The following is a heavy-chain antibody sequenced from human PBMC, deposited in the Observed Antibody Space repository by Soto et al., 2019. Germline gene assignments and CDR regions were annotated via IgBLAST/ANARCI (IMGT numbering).Heavy chain of an antibody. Sequence: GASVKVSCKVSGYTFTGYYMHWVRQAPGQGLEWMGWINPNSGGTNYAQKFQGRVTMTRDTSISTAYMELSRLRSDDTAVYYCARDPIVEGYYYGMDVWGQGTTVTVSS. D-gene: IGHD1-26*01. CDR2: INPNSGGT. J-gene: IGHJ6*02. CDR1: GYTFTGYY. CDR3: ARDPIVEGYYYGMDV. V-gene: IGHV1-2*02.